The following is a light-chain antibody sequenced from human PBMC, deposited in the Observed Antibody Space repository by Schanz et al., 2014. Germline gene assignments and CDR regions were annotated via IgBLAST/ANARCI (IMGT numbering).Light chain of an antibody. V-gene: IGKV1-39*01. CDR3: QHTYDTPYT. CDR2: GAS. Sequence: DIQMTQSPSSLSASVRDRVTITCRASQNILRHLNWYQQKPGKAPKLLIYGASNLQDGVPSRFSGSGFGTDFILTISSLQPEDSATYYCQHTYDTPYTLGGGTKLEIK. CDR1: QNILRH. J-gene: IGKJ2*01.